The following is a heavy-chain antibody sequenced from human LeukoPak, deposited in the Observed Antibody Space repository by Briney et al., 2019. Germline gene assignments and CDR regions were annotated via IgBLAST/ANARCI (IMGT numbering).Heavy chain of an antibody. Sequence: SETLSLTCTVSGGSISNKYWSWIRQPPGKGLEWIGYIYYSGSTNYNPSLKSRVTILVDTSKNQFSLKLSSVTAADTAVYFCARDWGVGGRPGYMDVWGKGTTVTISS. CDR2: IYYSGST. CDR1: GGSISNKY. J-gene: IGHJ6*03. V-gene: IGHV4-59*01. D-gene: IGHD6-6*01. CDR3: ARDWGVGGRPGYMDV.